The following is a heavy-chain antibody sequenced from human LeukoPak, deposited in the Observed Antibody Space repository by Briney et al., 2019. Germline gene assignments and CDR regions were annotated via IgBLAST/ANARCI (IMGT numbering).Heavy chain of an antibody. CDR2: IYHSGRP. J-gene: IGHJ3*02. CDR3: ARDHLKDYGGNFRAFDI. CDR1: GGSISRNNW. V-gene: IGHV4-4*02. Sequence: SETLSLTCAVSGGSISRNNWRDWVRQPPGKGLEWSGEIYHSGRPNYNPPLKSRVTISVDKSRSQLSLKLSSVTAADTAVYYCARDHLKDYGGNFRAFDIWGQGTMVTVSS. D-gene: IGHD4-23*01.